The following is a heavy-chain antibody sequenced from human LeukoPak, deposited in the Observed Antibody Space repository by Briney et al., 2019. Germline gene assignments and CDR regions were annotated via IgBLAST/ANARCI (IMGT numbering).Heavy chain of an antibody. Sequence: PGGSLRLSCAASGFTFSSYSMNWVRQALGKGLKWVSAISSSSSYKYYADSVKGRFTISRDNAKNSLYLQMNSLRAEDTAVYYCARGSYGDYGRDWFGPWGQGTLVTVSS. CDR1: GFTFSSYS. CDR2: ISSSSSYK. D-gene: IGHD4-17*01. CDR3: ARGSYGDYGRDWFGP. J-gene: IGHJ5*02. V-gene: IGHV3-21*01.